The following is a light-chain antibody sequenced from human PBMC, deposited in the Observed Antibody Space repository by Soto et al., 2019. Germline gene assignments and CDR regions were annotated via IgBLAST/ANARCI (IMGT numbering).Light chain of an antibody. J-gene: IGLJ1*01. CDR2: GVT. V-gene: IGLV2-14*01. CDR1: GSDIGAYNY. Sequence: QSALTQPASVSGSPGQSITISCTGTGSDIGAYNYVSWYQQHPGKAPKLIIHGVTHRPSGVSTRFSASKSAYTASLTISGLQAEDEADYYCSSYTSSSLYVFGTGTKLTVL. CDR3: SSYTSSSLYV.